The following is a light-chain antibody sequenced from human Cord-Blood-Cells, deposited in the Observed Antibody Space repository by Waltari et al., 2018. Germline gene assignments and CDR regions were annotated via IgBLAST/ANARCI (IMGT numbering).Light chain of an antibody. CDR2: WAS. V-gene: IGKV4-1*01. J-gene: IGKJ1*01. Sequence: DIVMTQSPDSLAVSLGERAAIHCKSSQSVLYSSNNNTYLAWYQQKPGRPPKLLIYWASTRESGVPARFSGSGSGTDFALTISSLQAEDVAVYYCQQYYSTPWTFGQGTKVEIK. CDR1: QSVLYSSNNNTY. CDR3: QQYYSTPWT.